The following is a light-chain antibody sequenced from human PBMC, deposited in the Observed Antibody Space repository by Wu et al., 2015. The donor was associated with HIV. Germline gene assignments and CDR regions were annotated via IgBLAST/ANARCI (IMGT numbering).Light chain of an antibody. J-gene: IGKJ1*01. CDR1: QSVSSN. Sequence: EIVMTQSPATLSVSPGERATLSCRASQSVSSNLAWYQQKPDQAPRLLIYGASTRATGIPARFSGSGSGTEFTLTISSLQSEDFAVYYCQQYNNWPVTFGQGTKVEIK. V-gene: IGKV3-15*01. CDR2: GAS. CDR3: QQYNNWPVT.